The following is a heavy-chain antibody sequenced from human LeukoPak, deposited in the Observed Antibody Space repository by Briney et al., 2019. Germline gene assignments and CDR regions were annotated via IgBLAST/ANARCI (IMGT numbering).Heavy chain of an antibody. CDR2: INPSGGST. D-gene: IGHD6-13*01. Sequence: ASVKVSCKASGYTFTSYYMHWVRQAPGQGLEWMGIINPSGGSTSYAQKFQGRVTMTRDTSTSTVYMELSSLRSEDTAVYYCARDQEIAAAGTWFDPWGQGTLVTVSS. V-gene: IGHV1-46*01. CDR3: ARDQEIAAAGTWFDP. J-gene: IGHJ5*02. CDR1: GYTFTSYY.